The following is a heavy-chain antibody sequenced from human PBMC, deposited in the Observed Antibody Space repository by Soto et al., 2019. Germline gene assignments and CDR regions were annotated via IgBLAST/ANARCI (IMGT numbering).Heavy chain of an antibody. Sequence: SETLSLTCTVSGGSISSYYWSWIRQPPGKGLEWIAYISYSGRTNYNPSLKSRVTISVDTSKNQFSLKLSSVTAADTAVYYCAATDYSSNVFDSWGQGTLVTVSS. CDR1: GGSISSYY. CDR3: AATDYSSNVFDS. V-gene: IGHV4-59*01. J-gene: IGHJ4*02. D-gene: IGHD4-4*01. CDR2: ISYSGRT.